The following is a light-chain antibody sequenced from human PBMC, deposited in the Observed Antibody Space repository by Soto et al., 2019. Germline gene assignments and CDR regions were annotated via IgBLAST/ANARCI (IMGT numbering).Light chain of an antibody. J-gene: IGLJ1*01. CDR3: QSYDDSLSVHYV. CDR2: GNT. Sequence: QPVPTQPPSVSGAPGQRVTISCTGSSSNIGSTYDVQWYQQLPGTAPKLLIHGNTDRPSGVPDRFSGSKSGTSASLAITGLQADDEADYYCQSYDDSLSVHYVFGTGTKVTVL. CDR1: SSNIGSTYD. V-gene: IGLV1-40*01.